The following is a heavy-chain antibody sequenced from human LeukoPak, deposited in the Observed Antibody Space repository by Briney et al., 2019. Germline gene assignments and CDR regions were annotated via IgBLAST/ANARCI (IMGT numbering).Heavy chain of an antibody. Sequence: TSVKVSCKASGFNLNSSAMQWVRQARGQRLEWIGWTVVGSDYTNYAQKFQERVNITSDMSTSTAYMELSSLRSEDTAVYYCAAGSDGNFYYYGMDVWGQGTTVTVSS. CDR3: AAGSDGNFYYYGMDV. CDR2: TVVGSDYT. J-gene: IGHJ6*02. V-gene: IGHV1-58*02. D-gene: IGHD3-10*01. CDR1: GFNLNSSA.